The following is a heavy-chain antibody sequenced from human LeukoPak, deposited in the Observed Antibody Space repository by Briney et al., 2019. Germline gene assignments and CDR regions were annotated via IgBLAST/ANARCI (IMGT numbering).Heavy chain of an antibody. Sequence: ASVKVSFKASGYTFTSYYMHWVRQAPGQGLEWMGIINPSGGSTSYAQKFQGRVTMTRDTSTSTVYMELSSLRSEDTAVYYCARDRIRGRVNMMSGYWGQGTLVTVSA. V-gene: IGHV1-46*01. J-gene: IGHJ4*02. D-gene: IGHD3-10*01. CDR1: GYTFTSYY. CDR2: INPSGGST. CDR3: ARDRIRGRVNMMSGY.